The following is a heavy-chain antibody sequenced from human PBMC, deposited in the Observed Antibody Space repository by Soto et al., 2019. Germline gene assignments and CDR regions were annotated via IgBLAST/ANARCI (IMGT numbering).Heavy chain of an antibody. Sequence: PSETLSLTCAVYGGSFSGYYWSWIRQPPGKGLEWIGEINHSGSTNYNPSLKSRVTISVDTSKNQFSLKLSSVTAADTAVYYCARVGSSWFYYYYGMDVWGQGTTVT. CDR2: INHSGST. V-gene: IGHV4-34*01. J-gene: IGHJ6*02. D-gene: IGHD6-13*01. CDR3: ARVGSSWFYYYYGMDV. CDR1: GGSFSGYY.